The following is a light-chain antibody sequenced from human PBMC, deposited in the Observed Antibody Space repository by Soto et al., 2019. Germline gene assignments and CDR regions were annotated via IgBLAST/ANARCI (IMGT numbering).Light chain of an antibody. Sequence: EIVLTQSPGTLSLSAGEGATLSGRSSQSVSSSYLAWYQQKPGQAPRLXIYGASSRATGIPDRFSGSGSGTDFTLTISRLEPEDFVVYHCQQRSNWPITFGQGTRLEIK. CDR3: QQRSNWPIT. V-gene: IGKV3D-20*02. CDR1: QSVSSSY. J-gene: IGKJ5*01. CDR2: GAS.